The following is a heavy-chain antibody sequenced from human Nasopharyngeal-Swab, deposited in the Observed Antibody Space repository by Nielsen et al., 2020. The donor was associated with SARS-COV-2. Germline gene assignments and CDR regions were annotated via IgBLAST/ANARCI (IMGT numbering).Heavy chain of an antibody. V-gene: IGHV4-30-2*01. CDR2: IYHSGST. CDR1: GGSISSGGYY. D-gene: IGHD3-10*01. CDR3: ARDSRLRSMVRGDNDAFDI. J-gene: IGHJ3*02. Sequence: SETLSLTCTVSGGSISSGGYYWSWIRQHPGKGLEWIGYIYHSGSTYYNPSLKSRVTISVDRSKNQFSLKLSSVTAADTAVYYCARDSRLRSMVRGDNDAFDIWGQGTMVTVSS.